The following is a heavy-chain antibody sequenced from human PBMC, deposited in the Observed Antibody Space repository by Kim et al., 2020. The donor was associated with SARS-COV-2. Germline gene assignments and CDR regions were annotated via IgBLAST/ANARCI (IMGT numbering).Heavy chain of an antibody. CDR2: ISSSGSTI. CDR1: GFTFSSYE. Sequence: GGSLRLSCAASGFTFSSYEMNWVRQAPGKGLEWVSYISSSGSTIYYADSVKGRFTISRVNAKNSLYLQMNSLRAEDTAVYYCARDLREVIAAASDYWGQGTLVTVSS. CDR3: ARDLREVIAAASDY. D-gene: IGHD6-13*01. V-gene: IGHV3-48*03. J-gene: IGHJ4*02.